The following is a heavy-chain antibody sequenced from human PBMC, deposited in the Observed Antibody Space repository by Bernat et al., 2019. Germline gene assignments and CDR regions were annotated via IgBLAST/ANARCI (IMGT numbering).Heavy chain of an antibody. CDR1: GGSIGSGGYY. V-gene: IGHV4-31*03. CDR2: IYYSGST. Sequence: QVQLQESGPGLVKPSQTLSLTCTVSGGSIGSGGYYWSWIRQHPGKGLEWIGYIYYSGSTYYNPSLKSRVTISVDTSKNQFSLKLSSVTAADTAVYYCARELAARTGFDYWGQGTLVTVSS. CDR3: ARELAARTGFDY. J-gene: IGHJ4*02. D-gene: IGHD6-6*01.